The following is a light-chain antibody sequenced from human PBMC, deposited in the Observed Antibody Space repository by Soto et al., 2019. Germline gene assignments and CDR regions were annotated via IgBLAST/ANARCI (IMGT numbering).Light chain of an antibody. J-gene: IGLJ3*02. CDR2: ANN. V-gene: IGLV1-40*01. CDR3: QSYDNSLSGSWV. Sequence: QLVLTQPPSVSGAPGQGVTISCTGSSSNLGAGYDVHWYQQLPGAAPKLLIYANNKRPSGVLDRFSGSKSGTSASLAITGLQAEDEADYYCQSYDNSLSGSWVFGGGTKVTVL. CDR1: SSNLGAGYD.